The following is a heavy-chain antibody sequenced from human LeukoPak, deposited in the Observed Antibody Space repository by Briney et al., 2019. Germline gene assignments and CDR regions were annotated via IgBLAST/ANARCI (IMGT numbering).Heavy chain of an antibody. V-gene: IGHV4-39*07. J-gene: IGHJ6*03. CDR2: IYSTGST. D-gene: IGHD5-12*01. Sequence: SETLSLTCTVSGGSISSGTYYWGWIRQPPGKGLEWIGSIYSTGSTLYNPSLKSRVAISVDTSKNSFSLKLRSVTAADTAVYYCARTTEGYAGGPGYSYYYYMDVWGKGTTVTISS. CDR3: ARTTEGYAGGPGYSYYYYMDV. CDR1: GGSISSGTYY.